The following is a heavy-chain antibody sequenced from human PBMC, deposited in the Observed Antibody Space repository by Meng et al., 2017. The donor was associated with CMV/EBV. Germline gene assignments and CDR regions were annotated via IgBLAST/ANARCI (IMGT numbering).Heavy chain of an antibody. CDR2: INSDGSST. CDR3: ARGGANMVRGLLDWFDP. CDR1: GFTFSSYW. Sequence: GESLKISCAASGFTFSSYWMHWVRQAPGKGLVWVSRINSDGSSTSYADSVKGRFTISRGNAKNTLYLQMNSLRAEDTAVYYCARGGANMVRGLLDWFDPWGQGTLVTVSS. J-gene: IGHJ5*02. D-gene: IGHD3-10*01. V-gene: IGHV3-74*01.